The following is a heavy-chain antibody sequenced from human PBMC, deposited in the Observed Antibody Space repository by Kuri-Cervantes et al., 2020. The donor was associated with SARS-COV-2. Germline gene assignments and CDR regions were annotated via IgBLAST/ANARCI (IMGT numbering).Heavy chain of an antibody. CDR1: GFTFSSYS. J-gene: IGHJ4*02. CDR2: ISSSSSTI. Sequence: GGSLRLSCAASGFTFSSYSMNWVRQAPGKGLEWVSYISSSSSTIHYADSVKGRFTISRDNAKNSLYLQMNSLRDEDTAVYYCARDSRGYSYGYGHLFDYWGQGTLVTVSS. D-gene: IGHD5-18*01. V-gene: IGHV3-48*02. CDR3: ARDSRGYSYGYGHLFDY.